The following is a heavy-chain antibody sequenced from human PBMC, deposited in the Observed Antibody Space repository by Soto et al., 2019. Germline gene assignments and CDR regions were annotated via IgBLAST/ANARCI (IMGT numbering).Heavy chain of an antibody. CDR1: GYTFTSYD. J-gene: IGHJ6*02. V-gene: IGHV1-8*01. CDR3: ARIQYSGSYYYYYYYGMDV. Sequence: ASVKVSCKASGYTFTSYDINWVRQATGQGLEWMGWMNPNSGNTGYAQKFQGRVTMTRNTSISTAYMELSSLRSEDTAVYYCARIQYSGSYYYYYYYGMDVWGQGTTVTVSS. D-gene: IGHD1-26*01. CDR2: MNPNSGNT.